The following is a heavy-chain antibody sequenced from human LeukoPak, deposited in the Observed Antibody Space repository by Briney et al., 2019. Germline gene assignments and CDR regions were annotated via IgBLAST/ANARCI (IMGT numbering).Heavy chain of an antibody. CDR3: AKDGRIAARPFDY. Sequence: GGSLRLSCAASGFAFSSYAMSWVRQAPGKGLEWVSAISGSGGSTYYADSVKGRFTISRDNSKNTPYLQMNSLRAEDTAVYYCAKDGRIAARPFDYWGQGTLVTVSS. D-gene: IGHD6-6*01. J-gene: IGHJ4*02. CDR1: GFAFSSYA. CDR2: ISGSGGST. V-gene: IGHV3-23*01.